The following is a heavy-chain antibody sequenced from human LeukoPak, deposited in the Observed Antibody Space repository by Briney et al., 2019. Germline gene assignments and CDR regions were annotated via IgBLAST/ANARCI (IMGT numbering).Heavy chain of an antibody. J-gene: IGHJ5*02. V-gene: IGHV1-8*02. CDR2: LNPDSGKT. CDR1: GYTFTSYG. CDR3: ARTLGPYYYDPSGYP. Sequence: ASVKVSCKASGYTFTSYGISWVRQASGQGLEWMGWLNPDSGKTGYAQKFQGRVTMTRDTSINTAYMELSGLTSEDTAVYFCARTLGPYYYDPSGYPWGQGTLVIVSS. D-gene: IGHD3-22*01.